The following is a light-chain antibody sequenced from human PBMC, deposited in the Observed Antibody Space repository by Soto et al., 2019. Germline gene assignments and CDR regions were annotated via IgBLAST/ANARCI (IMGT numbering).Light chain of an antibody. Sequence: DIQMTQSPSSLSASVGHRFTITCRASQSISRYLNWYKQKPGKAPKLLIYAASSLQGGVPSRFSGSGSGTDFTLTISSLQPEDFATYYCQQTNSFPLTFGGGTKVDIK. J-gene: IGKJ4*01. CDR1: QSISRY. V-gene: IGKV1-39*01. CDR3: QQTNSFPLT. CDR2: AAS.